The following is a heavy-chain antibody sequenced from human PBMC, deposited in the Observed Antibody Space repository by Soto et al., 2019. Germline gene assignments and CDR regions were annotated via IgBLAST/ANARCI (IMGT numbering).Heavy chain of an antibody. CDR1: GFTFSSYA. V-gene: IGHV3-23*01. CDR3: AKNSLRYFDWLLYGPPQIFDY. CDR2: ISGSGGST. Sequence: GGSLRLSCAASGFTFSSYAMSWVRQAPGKGLEWVSAISGSGGSTYYADSVKGRFTISRDNSKNTLYLQMNSLRAEDTAVYYCAKNSLRYFDWLLYGPPQIFDYWGQGTLVTVSS. D-gene: IGHD3-9*01. J-gene: IGHJ4*02.